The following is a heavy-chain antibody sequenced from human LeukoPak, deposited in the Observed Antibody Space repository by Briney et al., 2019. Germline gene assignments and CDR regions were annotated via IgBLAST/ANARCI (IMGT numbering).Heavy chain of an antibody. Sequence: GGSLRLSSAASGFTVSSNYMSTVRQAPGKGLEWVSDIYSGGSTYYAYSVKGRFTISRDNSKNTLYLQMNSLRAEDTAVYYCARDIGVGATTTFDYWGQGTLVTVSS. D-gene: IGHD1-26*01. CDR1: GFTVSSNY. J-gene: IGHJ4*02. V-gene: IGHV3-66*01. CDR3: ARDIGVGATTTFDY. CDR2: IYSGGST.